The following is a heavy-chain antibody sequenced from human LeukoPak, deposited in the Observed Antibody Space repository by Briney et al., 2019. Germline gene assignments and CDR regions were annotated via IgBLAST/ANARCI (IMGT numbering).Heavy chain of an antibody. Sequence: AGGSLRLSCAASGFTLSSYAMHWVRQAPGKGLQWVSLISADGGSTYYADSVKGRFTISRDNSKNSLYLQMNSLTTEDTAFYYCAKDKAGTIVWYGRWAIGLFDYWGQGTLLTVSS. CDR3: AKDKAGTIVWYGRWAIGLFDY. CDR2: ISADGGST. CDR1: GFTLSSYA. D-gene: IGHD6-13*01. J-gene: IGHJ4*02. V-gene: IGHV3-43*02.